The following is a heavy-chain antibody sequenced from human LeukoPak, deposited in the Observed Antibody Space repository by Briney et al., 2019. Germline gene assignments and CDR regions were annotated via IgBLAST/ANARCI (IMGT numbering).Heavy chain of an antibody. CDR1: GFVFTIYT. V-gene: IGHV3-64D*06. J-gene: IGHJ6*02. Sequence: GGSLRLSCSASGFVFTIYTMYWVRRAPGKGPEYVSTISGSGNGFSIYYADSVKGRFTISRDNAKNTLYLQMSSLRAEDTAVYYCTRGISYTMNIWGQGTTVTVSS. CDR3: TRGISYTMNI. D-gene: IGHD2/OR15-2a*01. CDR2: ISGSGNGFSI.